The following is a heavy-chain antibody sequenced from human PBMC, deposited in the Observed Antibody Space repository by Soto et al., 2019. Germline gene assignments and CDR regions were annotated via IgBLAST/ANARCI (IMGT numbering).Heavy chain of an antibody. CDR3: AAGEASSRNLAPYYLDF. D-gene: IGHD6-13*01. J-gene: IGHJ4*02. CDR2: IHYSGTT. V-gene: IGHV4-61*08. Sequence: PSETLSLTCTVSGGSIDSGDYFWTWIRQPPGKGLVWIGYIHYSGTTSFFPSYNPSLRSRVTISEDTSKNQFSLKLLSVTTADTAVYFCAAGEASSRNLAPYYLDFWGQGTLVTVSS. CDR1: GGSIDSGDYF.